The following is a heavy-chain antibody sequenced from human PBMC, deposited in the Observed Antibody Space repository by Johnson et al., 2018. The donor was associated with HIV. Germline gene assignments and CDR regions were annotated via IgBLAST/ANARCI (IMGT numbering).Heavy chain of an antibody. CDR1: GFTVSSYA. Sequence: VQLMESGGGLVQPGGSLRLSCAASGFTVSSYAMHWVRQAPGKGLEWVSYISSSGSTIYYADSVKGRFTISRDNAKNSLYLQMNSLRAEDTAVYYCARVGRHWLPRDAFDIWGQGTLVTVSS. V-gene: IGHV3-48*03. CDR3: ARVGRHWLPRDAFDI. D-gene: IGHD6-19*01. J-gene: IGHJ3*02. CDR2: ISSSGSTI.